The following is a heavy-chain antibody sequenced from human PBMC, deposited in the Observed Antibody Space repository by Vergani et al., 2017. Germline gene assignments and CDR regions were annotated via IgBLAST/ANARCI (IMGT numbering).Heavy chain of an antibody. CDR2: ISGHDHRT. D-gene: IGHD5-18*01. V-gene: IGHV3-23*01. J-gene: IGHJ4*02. Sequence: EVQLLESGGGTVQPGESLRLSCVASGFRFREHGMNWVRQAPGKGLEWVSGISGHDHRTLYADSVKGRFIISRDDSKNTLYLQMSSLRVEDTAIYYCAERYGDDGYSPFWGQGTLVTVSS. CDR3: AERYGDDGYSPF. CDR1: GFRFREHG.